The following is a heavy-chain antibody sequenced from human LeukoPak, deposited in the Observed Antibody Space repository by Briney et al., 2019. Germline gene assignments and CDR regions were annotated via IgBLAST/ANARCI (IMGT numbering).Heavy chain of an antibody. CDR2: IYTSGST. J-gene: IGHJ5*02. V-gene: IGHV4-4*07. CDR1: GGSISSYY. CDR3: ARGVYCSGGSCYSDFRWFDP. Sequence: PSETLSLTCTVSGGSISSYYWSWIRQPAGKGLEWIGRIYTSGSTNYNPSLKSRVTMSVDTSKNQFSLKLSSVTAADTAVYYCARGVYCSGGSCYSDFRWFDPWGQGTLVTVSS. D-gene: IGHD2-15*01.